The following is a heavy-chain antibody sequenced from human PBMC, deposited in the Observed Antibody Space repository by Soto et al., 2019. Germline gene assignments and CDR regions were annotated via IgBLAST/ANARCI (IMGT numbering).Heavy chain of an antibody. CDR1: GFTFSSYA. J-gene: IGHJ4*02. V-gene: IGHV3-23*01. CDR3: AKDRDSSGWYRRGSDY. D-gene: IGHD6-19*01. Sequence: EVQLLESGGGLVQPGGSLRLSCAASGFTFSSYAMSWVRQAPGKGLEWVSAISGSGGSTYYADSVKGRFTIPRDNSKNTLYLQMNSLRAEDTAVYYCAKDRDSSGWYRRGSDYWGQGTLVTVSS. CDR2: ISGSGGST.